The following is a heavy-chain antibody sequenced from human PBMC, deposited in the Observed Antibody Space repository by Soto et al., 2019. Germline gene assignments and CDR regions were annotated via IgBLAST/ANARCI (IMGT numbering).Heavy chain of an antibody. CDR2: ISYDGSHK. Sequence: HPGGSLRLSCGASGFSFSSYGMHWVRQAPGKGLEWVAVISYDGSHKYYADSVKGRFTISRDNSKNTLYVQMNSLRAEDTAMYYCAKDHSNSGDYYYGMDVWGQGTTVTVSS. J-gene: IGHJ6*02. D-gene: IGHD6-13*01. CDR1: GFSFSSYG. CDR3: AKDHSNSGDYYYGMDV. V-gene: IGHV3-30*18.